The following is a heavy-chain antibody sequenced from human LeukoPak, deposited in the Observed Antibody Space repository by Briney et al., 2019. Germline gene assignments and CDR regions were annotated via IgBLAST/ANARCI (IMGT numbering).Heavy chain of an antibody. Sequence: GGSLRLSCAVSAFTVSSNYVSWVRQAPGKGLEWVSAISGSGGSTYYADSVKGRFTISRDNPKNTLYLQMNSLRAEDTAVYYCAKGRYRGIDYFDYWGQGTLVTVSS. V-gene: IGHV3-23*01. CDR2: ISGSGGST. CDR1: AFTVSSNY. CDR3: AKGRYRGIDYFDY. D-gene: IGHD3-16*01. J-gene: IGHJ4*02.